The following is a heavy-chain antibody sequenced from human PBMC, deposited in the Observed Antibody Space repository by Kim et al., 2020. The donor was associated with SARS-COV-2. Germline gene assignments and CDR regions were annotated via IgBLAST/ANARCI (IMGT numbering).Heavy chain of an antibody. CDR2: ISSSSSII. D-gene: IGHD2-21*01. J-gene: IGHJ4*02. V-gene: IGHV3-48*02. Sequence: GGSLRFSCVASGFSFSSYSMNWVRQAPGKGLEWVSHISSSSSIIYYEDAVKGRFTIFRDNAKKSLYLQMNSLRDEDTAVYYCARGRSSLIGNWGQGTRVT. CDR3: ARGRSSLIGN. CDR1: GFSFSSYS.